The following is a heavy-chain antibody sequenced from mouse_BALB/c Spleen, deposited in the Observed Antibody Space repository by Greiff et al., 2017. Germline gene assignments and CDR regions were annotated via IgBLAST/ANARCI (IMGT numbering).Heavy chain of an antibody. Sequence: QVQLQQPGAELVKPGASVKLSCKASGYTFTSYWMHWVKQRPGQGLEWIGEINPSNGRTNYNEKFKSKATLTVDKSPSTAYMQLSSLTSEDSAVYSGARCGTTVVGDWYFDVWGAGTTVTVSS. CDR3: ARCGTTVVGDWYFDV. CDR1: GYTFTSYW. D-gene: IGHD1-1*01. CDR2: INPSNGRT. V-gene: IGHV1S81*02. J-gene: IGHJ1*01.